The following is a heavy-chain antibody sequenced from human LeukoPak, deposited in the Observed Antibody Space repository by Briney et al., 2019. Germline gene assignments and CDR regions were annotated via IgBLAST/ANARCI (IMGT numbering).Heavy chain of an antibody. V-gene: IGHV1-8*01. CDR1: VYTFTSYD. D-gene: IGHD3-3*01. Sequence: GSSVKGSCKASVYTFTSYDIKGVRQATGQGREWRGWMKANSGNTGDAQKLPSRVTTTRNTSISTAYMALSSLRSEDTAVYYCARLTPLGFWSGYDAFDIWGQGTMVTVSS. CDR3: ARLTPLGFWSGYDAFDI. CDR2: MKANSGNT. J-gene: IGHJ3*02.